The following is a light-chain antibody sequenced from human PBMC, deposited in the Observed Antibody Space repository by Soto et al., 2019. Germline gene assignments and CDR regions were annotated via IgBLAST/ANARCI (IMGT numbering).Light chain of an antibody. CDR2: DVS. CDR1: SSDVGGYNY. CDR3: SSYTSSSTNV. V-gene: IGLV2-14*01. Sequence: QSALTQPASVSGSPGQSITISCTGTSSDVGGYNYVSWYQQQPGKAPKLMIYDVSNRPSGVSNRFSGSKSGNTASLTISGLQAEDEADYYCSSYTSSSTNVFGTGTKLTVL. J-gene: IGLJ1*01.